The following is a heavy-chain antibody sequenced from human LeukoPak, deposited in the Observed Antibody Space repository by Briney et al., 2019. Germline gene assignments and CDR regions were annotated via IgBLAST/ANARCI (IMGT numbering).Heavy chain of an antibody. CDR3: AGSYGPYYFDY. D-gene: IGHD5-18*01. V-gene: IGHV3-66*01. J-gene: IGHJ4*02. CDR1: GFTVKSNY. CDR2: IYSGGST. Sequence: GGSLRLSCAASGFTVKSNYLSWVRQAPGKGLEWVSVIYSGGSTDYADSVKGRFTISRDNSKNILYLQMNSLRAEDTAVYYCAGSYGPYYFDYWGQGTLVTVSS.